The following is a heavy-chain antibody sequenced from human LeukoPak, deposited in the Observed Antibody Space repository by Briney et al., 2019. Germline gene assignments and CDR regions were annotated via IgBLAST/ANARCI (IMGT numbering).Heavy chain of an antibody. CDR1: GFSVSSNY. V-gene: IGHV3-74*01. CDR3: ATYNWEYEADY. D-gene: IGHD1-20*01. J-gene: IGHJ4*02. Sequence: GGSLRLSCAASGFSVSSNYLNWVRQVPGKGLVWVSRISPDGKDTSHADSVKGRFTISRDNAKNTLYLQMNSLRAEDTAVYYCATYNWEYEADYWGQGTLVTVSS. CDR2: ISPDGKDT.